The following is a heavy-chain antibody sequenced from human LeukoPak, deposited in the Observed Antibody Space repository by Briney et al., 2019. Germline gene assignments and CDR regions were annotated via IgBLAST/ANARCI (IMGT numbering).Heavy chain of an antibody. J-gene: IGHJ4*02. V-gene: IGHV3-23*01. CDR3: AKVRGSGSYYPPFDY. CDR2: ISGSGGST. D-gene: IGHD3-10*01. CDR1: GFTFSSYA. Sequence: GGSLRLSCAASGFTFSSYAMRWVRQAPGKGLEWVSAISGSGGSTYYADSVKGRFTISRDNSKNTLYLQMNSLRAEDTAVYYCAKVRGSGSYYPPFDYWGQGTLVTVSS.